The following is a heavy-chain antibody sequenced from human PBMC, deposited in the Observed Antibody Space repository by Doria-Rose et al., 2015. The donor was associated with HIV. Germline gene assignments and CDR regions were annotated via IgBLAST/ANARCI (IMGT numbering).Heavy chain of an antibody. D-gene: IGHD6-13*01. J-gene: IGHJ4*02. CDR1: GVSLSSPGMG. V-gene: IGHV2-26*01. CDR3: ARIKSSRWYHKYYFDF. Sequence: QVTLKESGPVLVKPTETLTLTCTVSGVSLSSPGMGVSWIRQPPGKALEWLAIIFSDDERSYKTSLKSRLTISRCTSKSQVVLTMTDMDPVDTATYYCARIKSSRWYHKYYFDFWGQGTLVIVSA. CDR2: IFSDDER.